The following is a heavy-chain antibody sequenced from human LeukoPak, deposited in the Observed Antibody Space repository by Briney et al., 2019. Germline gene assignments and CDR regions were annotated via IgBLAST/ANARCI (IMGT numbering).Heavy chain of an antibody. D-gene: IGHD6-6*01. CDR3: AKEKRYSSSLYCFDY. Sequence: GGSLRLSCAASGFIFSHHGMHWVRQAPGKGLEWVSAISGSGGSTYYADSVKGRFTISRDNSKNTLYLQMNSLRAEDTAVYYCAKEKRYSSSLYCFDYWGQGTLVTVSS. CDR1: GFIFSHHG. CDR2: ISGSGGST. J-gene: IGHJ4*02. V-gene: IGHV3-23*01.